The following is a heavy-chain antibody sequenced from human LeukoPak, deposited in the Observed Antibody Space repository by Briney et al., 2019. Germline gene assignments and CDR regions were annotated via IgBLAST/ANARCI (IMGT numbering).Heavy chain of an antibody. V-gene: IGHV4-59*12. CDR2: IYYSGST. D-gene: IGHD3-22*01. CDR3: ARARITMIVVAFDI. J-gene: IGHJ3*02. CDR1: GGSISSYY. Sequence: PSETLSLTCTVSGGSISSYYWSWIRQPPGKGLEWIGYIYYSGSTYYNPSLKSRVTISVDTSKNQFSLKLSSVTAADTAVYYCARARITMIVVAFDIWGQGTMVTVSS.